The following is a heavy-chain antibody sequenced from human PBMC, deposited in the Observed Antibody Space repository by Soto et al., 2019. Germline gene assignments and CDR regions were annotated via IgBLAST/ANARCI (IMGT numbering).Heavy chain of an antibody. CDR3: ARDRVAAGDYYFDY. J-gene: IGHJ4*02. D-gene: IGHD6-25*01. CDR2: IYYSGST. CDR1: GGSISSGGYY. V-gene: IGHV4-31*03. Sequence: PSETLSLTCTVSGGSISSGGYYWSRIRQHPGKGLEWIGYIYYSGSTYYNPSLKSRVTISVDTSKNQFSLKLSSVTAADTAVYYCARDRVAAGDYYFDYWGQGTLATVSS.